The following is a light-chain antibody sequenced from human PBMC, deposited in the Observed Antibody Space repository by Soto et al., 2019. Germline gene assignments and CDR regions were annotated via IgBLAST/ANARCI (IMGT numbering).Light chain of an antibody. CDR2: EGT. CDR3: CSYAGTSTYV. Sequence: QSALTQPASVSGSPGQSITISCTGTSTDVGSYNLVSWYQQYPGKAPKLMIYEGTKRPSGISNRFSGSKPGNTASLTISRLQAEDEADYFCCSYAGTSTYVFGTGTKVTVL. CDR1: STDVGSYNL. V-gene: IGLV2-23*01. J-gene: IGLJ1*01.